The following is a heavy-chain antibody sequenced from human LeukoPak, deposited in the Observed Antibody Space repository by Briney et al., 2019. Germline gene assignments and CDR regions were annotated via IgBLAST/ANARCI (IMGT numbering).Heavy chain of an antibody. J-gene: IGHJ5*02. CDR3: ARQQLGPTSWFDP. V-gene: IGHV3-7*01. Sequence: GGSLRLSCAASGFTFSSYAMSWVRQAPGKGLEWVANIKQDGSEKYYVDSVKGRFTISRDNAKNSLYLQMNSLRAEDTAVYYCARQQLGPTSWFDPWGQGTLVTVSS. CDR2: IKQDGSEK. CDR1: GFTFSSYA. D-gene: IGHD6-13*01.